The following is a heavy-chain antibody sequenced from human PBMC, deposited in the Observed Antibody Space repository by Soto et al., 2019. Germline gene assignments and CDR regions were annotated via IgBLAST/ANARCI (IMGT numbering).Heavy chain of an antibody. CDR3: AKASPKAAAGTSYYYYGMDV. V-gene: IGHV3-30*18. Sequence: ESGGGVVQPGRSLRLSCAASGFTFSSYGMHWVRQAPGKGLEWVAVISYDGSNKYYADSVKGRFTISRDNSKNTLYLQMNSLRAEDTAVYYCAKASPKAAAGTSYYYYGMDVWGQGTTVTVSS. CDR2: ISYDGSNK. CDR1: GFTFSSYG. J-gene: IGHJ6*02. D-gene: IGHD6-13*01.